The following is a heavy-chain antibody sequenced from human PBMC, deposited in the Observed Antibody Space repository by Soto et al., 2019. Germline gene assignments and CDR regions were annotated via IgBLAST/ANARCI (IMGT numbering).Heavy chain of an antibody. CDR1: GGSFSGYY. CDR2: INHRGST. V-gene: IGHV4-34*01. Sequence: SETLSLTCAVYGGSFSGYYWSWIRQPPGKGLEWIGEINHRGSTNYNPSLKSRVTISVDTSKNQFSLNLDSVTAADTAVYFCARDFAYFDSWGQGPWSPSPQ. J-gene: IGHJ4*02. D-gene: IGHD3-3*01. CDR3: ARDFAYFDS.